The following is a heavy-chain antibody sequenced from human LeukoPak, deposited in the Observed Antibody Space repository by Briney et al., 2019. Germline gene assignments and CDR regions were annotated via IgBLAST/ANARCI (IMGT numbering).Heavy chain of an antibody. D-gene: IGHD3-10*01. CDR2: IYYSGST. V-gene: IGHV4-31*03. CDR3: ASRRARGNWFDP. CDR1: GVYISSGRYY. J-gene: IGHJ5*02. Sequence: SETLSLTCTVSGVYISSGRYYWRWVRQHPGKGLEWIGYIYYSGSTYYNPSLKSRVTISVDTSKNQFSLKLSSVTAADTAVYYCASRRARGNWFDPWGQGTLVTVSS.